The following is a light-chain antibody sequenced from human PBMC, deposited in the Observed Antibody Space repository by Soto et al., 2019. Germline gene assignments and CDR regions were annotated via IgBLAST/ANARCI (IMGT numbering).Light chain of an antibody. CDR1: QSVSNTY. J-gene: IGKJ1*01. V-gene: IGKV3-20*01. CDR2: GAS. CDR3: QLFDSSSWT. Sequence: IVLTQSPGTRSLSPGDTATLSCRASQSVSNTYLAWYQQKPGQAPRLLIYGASSRATGFPDRFSGSGSGTDCTITISRLETEDVAVYYCQLFDSSSWTFGQGTKVDNK.